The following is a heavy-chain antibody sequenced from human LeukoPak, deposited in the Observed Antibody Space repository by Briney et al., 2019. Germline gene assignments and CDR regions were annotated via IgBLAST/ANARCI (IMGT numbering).Heavy chain of an antibody. CDR3: ARQELLWFGLDQIYYFDY. CDR2: IYPGDSDP. Sequence: GESLKISCKGSGYSFTSYWTGWVRQMPGKGLEWMGVIYPGDSDPRYSPSFQGQVTISADKSISTAYLQWSSLKASDTAMYYCARQELLWFGLDQIYYFDYWGHGTLVTVSS. CDR1: GYSFTSYW. V-gene: IGHV5-51*01. J-gene: IGHJ4*01. D-gene: IGHD3-10*01.